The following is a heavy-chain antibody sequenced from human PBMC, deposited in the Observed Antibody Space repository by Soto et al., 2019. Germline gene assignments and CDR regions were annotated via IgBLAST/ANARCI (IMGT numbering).Heavy chain of an antibody. CDR2: ITTDKGKT. CDR3: ATRSPAFDY. V-gene: IGHV1-18*01. CDR1: GYTFTSYG. Sequence: ASVKVSCKASGYTFTSYGISWVRHAPGQGLEWMGWITTDKGKTTYAQKFQGRVTMTTDTSTSTAYKELRSLRSDDTAVYYCATRSPAFDYWGQGTLVTVSS. J-gene: IGHJ4*02.